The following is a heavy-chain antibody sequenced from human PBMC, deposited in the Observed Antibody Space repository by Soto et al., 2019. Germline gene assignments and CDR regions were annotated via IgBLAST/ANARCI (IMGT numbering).Heavy chain of an antibody. V-gene: IGHV3-30-3*01. D-gene: IGHD3-22*01. Sequence: VQLVESGGGLVKPGGSLRLSCAASGFTFSSYAMHWVRQAPGKGLEWVAVISYDGSNKYYADSVKGRFTISRDNSKNTLYLQMNSLRAEDTAVYYCAREYYDSSGYPPTPGMDVWGQGTTVTVSS. J-gene: IGHJ6*02. CDR2: ISYDGSNK. CDR1: GFTFSSYA. CDR3: AREYYDSSGYPPTPGMDV.